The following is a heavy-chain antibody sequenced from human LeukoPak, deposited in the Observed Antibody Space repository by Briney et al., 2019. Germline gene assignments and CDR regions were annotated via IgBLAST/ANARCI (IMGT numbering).Heavy chain of an antibody. CDR3: AKGAQYDFWSGYTLEYFDV. J-gene: IGHJ4*02. CDR2: ISASGGST. Sequence: GGSLRLSCAASGFIFTNYAMSWVRQAPGKGLEWVSLISASGGSTHYADSVKGRFTISRDNSNNTLYLQINSLRAEDTAAYYCAKGAQYDFWSGYTLEYFDVWGKGTLVTVSS. CDR1: GFIFTNYA. V-gene: IGHV3-23*01. D-gene: IGHD3-3*01.